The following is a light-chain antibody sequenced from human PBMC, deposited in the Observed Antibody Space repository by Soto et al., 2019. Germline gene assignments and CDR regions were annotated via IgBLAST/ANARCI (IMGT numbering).Light chain of an antibody. CDR3: SSYAGNNNCV. Sequence: QSVLTQPPSASGSPGQSVTISCTGTSSDVGGYNYVSWYQQHPGKAPKLILYEISERPSGVPDRFSGSKSGNTASLTVSGLQAEDEADYYCSSYAGNNNCVFGTGTRSPS. CDR1: SSDVGGYNY. CDR2: EIS. V-gene: IGLV2-8*01. J-gene: IGLJ1*01.